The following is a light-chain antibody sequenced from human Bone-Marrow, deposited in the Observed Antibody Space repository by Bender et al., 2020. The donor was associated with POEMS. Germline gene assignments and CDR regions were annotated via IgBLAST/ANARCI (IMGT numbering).Light chain of an antibody. V-gene: IGLV1-44*01. CDR3: SSYAYSNSLK. J-gene: IGLJ2*01. Sequence: QSVLTQPPSVSGTPGQRVTISCSGSGSNIGGYPVNWYQQLPGTAPRLLIYTHNERPSGVPDRFSGSKSGQTASLTVSGLQADDEADYYCSSYAYSNSLKFGGGTKLTVL. CDR2: THN. CDR1: GSNIGGYP.